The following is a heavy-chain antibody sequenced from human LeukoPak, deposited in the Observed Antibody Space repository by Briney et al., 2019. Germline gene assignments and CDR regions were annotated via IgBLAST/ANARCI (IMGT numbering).Heavy chain of an antibody. CDR3: ARGGFGYSSNNWFDP. Sequence: SETLSLTCTVSGGSISNYYWSWIRQPPGKGLEWIGYIYYSGSTNYNPSLKSRVTISVDTSKNQFSLKLSSVTAADTAVYYCARGGFGYSSNNWFDPWGQGTLVTVST. J-gene: IGHJ5*02. D-gene: IGHD6-19*01. V-gene: IGHV4-59*12. CDR1: GGSISNYY. CDR2: IYYSGST.